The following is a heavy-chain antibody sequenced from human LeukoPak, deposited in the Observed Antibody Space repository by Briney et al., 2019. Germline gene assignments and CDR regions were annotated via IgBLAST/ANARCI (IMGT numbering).Heavy chain of an antibody. V-gene: IGHV5-10-1*01. J-gene: IGHJ3*02. CDR2: IDPSDSYT. D-gene: IGHD6-13*01. CDR3: ARLDSSSRESTDAFDI. CDR1: GYSFTSYW. Sequence: GESLRISCKGSGYSFTSYWISWVRQMPGKGLEWMGRIDPSDSYTNYSPSFQGHVTISADKSISTAYLQWSSLKASDTAMYYCARLDSSSRESTDAFDIWGQGTMVTVSS.